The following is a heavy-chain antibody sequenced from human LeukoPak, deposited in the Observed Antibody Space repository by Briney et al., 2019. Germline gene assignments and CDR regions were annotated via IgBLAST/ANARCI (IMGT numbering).Heavy chain of an antibody. CDR1: GGSFSGYY. V-gene: IGHV4-34*01. Sequence: ASETLSLTCAVYGGSFSGYYWSWIRQPPGKGLEWIGEINHSGSTNYNPSLKSRVTISVDTSKNQFSLKLSSVTAADTAVYYCARLGIYYYYMDVWGKGTTVTVSS. CDR3: ARLGIYYYYMDV. J-gene: IGHJ6*03. CDR2: INHSGST. D-gene: IGHD1-14*01.